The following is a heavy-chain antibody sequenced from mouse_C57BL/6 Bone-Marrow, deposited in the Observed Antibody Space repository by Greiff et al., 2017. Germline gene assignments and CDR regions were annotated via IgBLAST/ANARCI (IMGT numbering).Heavy chain of an antibody. CDR3: ASSLYDGYYGWFAY. CDR2: IDPSDSYT. Sequence: VQLQQPGAELVMPGASVKLSCKASGYTFTSYWMHWVKQRPGQGLEWIGEIDPSDSYTNYNQKFKGKSTLTVDKSSSTAYMQLSSLTSDDSAVYYCASSLYDGYYGWFAYWGQGTLVTVSA. V-gene: IGHV1-69*01. CDR1: GYTFTSYW. D-gene: IGHD2-3*01. J-gene: IGHJ3*01.